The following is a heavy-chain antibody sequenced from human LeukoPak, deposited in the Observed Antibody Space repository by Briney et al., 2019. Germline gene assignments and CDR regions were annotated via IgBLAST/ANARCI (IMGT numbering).Heavy chain of an antibody. Sequence: GGSLRLSCAASGFTVSSNYMSWVRQAPGKGLEWVSVIYSGGSTYYADSVKGRFTISRDNSKNTLYLQMNSLRAEDTAVYYCATCSGGSCYRDYYYYYYGMDVWGQGTTVTVSS. CDR1: GFTVSSNY. D-gene: IGHD2-15*01. CDR2: IYSGGST. CDR3: ATCSGGSCYRDYYYYYYGMDV. J-gene: IGHJ6*02. V-gene: IGHV3-53*01.